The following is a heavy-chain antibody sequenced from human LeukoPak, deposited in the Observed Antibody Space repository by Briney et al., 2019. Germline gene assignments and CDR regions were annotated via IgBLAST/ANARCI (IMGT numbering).Heavy chain of an antibody. CDR1: GGSFSGYY. D-gene: IGHD3-10*01. CDR2: INHSGST. J-gene: IGHJ6*03. V-gene: IGHV4-34*01. CDR3: ARGDYYGSGSLSYMDV. Sequence: SETLSLTCAVYGGSFSGYYWSWIRQPPGKGLEWIGEINHSGSTNYNPSLKSRVTISVDTSKNQFSLKLSSVTAAGTAVYYCARGDYYGSGSLSYMDVWGKGTTVTISS.